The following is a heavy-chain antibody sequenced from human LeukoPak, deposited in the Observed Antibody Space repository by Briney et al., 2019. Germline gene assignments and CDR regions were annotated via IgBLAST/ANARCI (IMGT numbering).Heavy chain of an antibody. V-gene: IGHV3-21*01. CDR2: ISSSSSYI. CDR3: ARGGSGSYYNAY. J-gene: IGHJ4*02. D-gene: IGHD3-10*01. Sequence: PGGSLRLSCAASGFTFSSYRMNWVRQAPGKGLEWVSSISSSSSYIYYADSVKGRFTISRDNAKNSLYLQMNSLRAEDTAVYYCARGGSGSYYNAYWGQGTLVTVSS. CDR1: GFTFSSYR.